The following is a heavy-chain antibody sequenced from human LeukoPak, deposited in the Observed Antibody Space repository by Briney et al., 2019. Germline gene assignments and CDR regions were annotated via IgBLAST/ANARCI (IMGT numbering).Heavy chain of an antibody. CDR3: ARDKAQSDAFDI. J-gene: IGHJ3*02. V-gene: IGHV4-59*01. Sequence: PSETLSLTCTVSGDSISPYYWTWIRQPPGKGLEWIGYMYHTGISNYNPSLKSRVTISVDTSKKQISLKLRSVTAADTAVYFCARDKAQSDAFDIWGQGTMVTVSS. CDR1: GDSISPYY. CDR2: MYHTGIS.